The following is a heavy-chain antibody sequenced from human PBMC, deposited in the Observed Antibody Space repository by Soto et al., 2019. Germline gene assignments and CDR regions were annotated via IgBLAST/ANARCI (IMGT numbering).Heavy chain of an antibody. Sequence: ASVKVSCKASGYTFTGYYMHWVRQAPGQGLEWMGWINPNSGGTNYAQKFQGRVTMTRDTSISTAYMELSRLRSDDTAVYYCARERTDYYYYYGTDVWGQGTTVTVSS. CDR2: INPNSGGT. D-gene: IGHD1-1*01. J-gene: IGHJ6*02. CDR1: GYTFTGYY. V-gene: IGHV1-2*02. CDR3: ARERTDYYYYYGTDV.